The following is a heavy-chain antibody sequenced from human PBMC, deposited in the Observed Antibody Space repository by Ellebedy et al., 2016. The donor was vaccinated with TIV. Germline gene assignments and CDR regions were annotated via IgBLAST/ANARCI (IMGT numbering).Heavy chain of an antibody. J-gene: IGHJ4*02. CDR1: GYSFMKYG. CDR3: ARSTMVRGIITSF. D-gene: IGHD3-10*01. V-gene: IGHV1-18*01. CDR2: ISAYNGNT. Sequence: AASVKVSCKTSGYSFMKYGISGVRQAPGQGLEWMGWISAYNGNTNYAQKLQGRVTMTTDTSTSTAYMELRSLRSDDTAVFYCARSTMVRGIITSFWGQGTLVTVSS.